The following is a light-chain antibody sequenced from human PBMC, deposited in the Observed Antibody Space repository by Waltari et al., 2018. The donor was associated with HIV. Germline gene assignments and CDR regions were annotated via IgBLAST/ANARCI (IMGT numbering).Light chain of an antibody. V-gene: IGLV2-14*03. Sequence: QSALTQPASVSASPAHSITITCAATSSNVGGHNYVSWFQQHPGKAPTPIIYDVTNMPPGVFNRFSGSKSGNTASLTISVLQAEDEADYYCTAYTNIGTWVFGGGTKLTVL. J-gene: IGLJ3*02. CDR3: TAYTNIGTWV. CDR2: DVT. CDR1: SSNVGGHNY.